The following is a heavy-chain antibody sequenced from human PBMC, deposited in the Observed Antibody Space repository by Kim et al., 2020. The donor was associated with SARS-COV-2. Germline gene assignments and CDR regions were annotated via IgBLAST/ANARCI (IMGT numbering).Heavy chain of an antibody. CDR3: AKADQVGAAPIAYYYYGMDV. Sequence: GGSLRLSCAASGFTFSSYAMSWVRQAPGKGLEWVSAISGSGGSTYYADSVKGRFTISRDNSKNTLYLQMNSLRAEDTAVYYCAKADQVGAAPIAYYYYGMDVWGQGTTGSVSS. CDR2: ISGSGGST. V-gene: IGHV3-23*01. CDR1: GFTFSSYA. J-gene: IGHJ6*02. D-gene: IGHD3-10*01.